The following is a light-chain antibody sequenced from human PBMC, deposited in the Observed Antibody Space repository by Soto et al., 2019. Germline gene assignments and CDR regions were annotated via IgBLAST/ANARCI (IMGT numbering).Light chain of an antibody. CDR1: QSVSANL. Sequence: EIVLTESPCTLSLSPGERATLSCRASQSVSANLLAWYQLKPGQAPRLLIYAASSRATGIPDRFIGSGSGTDFTLTISSLEPEDFAVYYCQQRSNWPGTFGQGTKVDIK. J-gene: IGKJ1*01. CDR3: QQRSNWPGT. V-gene: IGKV3D-20*02. CDR2: AAS.